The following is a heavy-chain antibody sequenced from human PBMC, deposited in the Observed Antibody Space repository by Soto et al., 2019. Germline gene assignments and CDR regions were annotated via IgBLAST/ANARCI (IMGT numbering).Heavy chain of an antibody. Sequence: QVQLVQSGAEVKKPGSSVKVSCKTSGGTFRNDIITWVRQAPGQGLEWIGWIIPLLDTTTYAQSFQGRVTITADKSTGTAYMELNSLRSEDTAVYFCVRNSPIGSTFSGYDGIDYWGQGTLVTVSS. J-gene: IGHJ4*02. CDR2: IIPLLDTT. D-gene: IGHD5-12*01. CDR1: GGTFRNDI. CDR3: VRNSPIGSTFSGYDGIDY. V-gene: IGHV1-69*08.